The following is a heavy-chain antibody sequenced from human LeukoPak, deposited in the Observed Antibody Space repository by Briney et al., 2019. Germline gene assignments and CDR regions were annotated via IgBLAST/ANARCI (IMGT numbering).Heavy chain of an antibody. Sequence: GASVRVSCKASGYTFTTYGITWVRQAPGQGLEWMGWISAYNGNTNYAQKLQGRVTITTDTSTSTAYMELRSLRSDDTAVYYCARGLVDGYKELGYWGQGTLVTVSS. D-gene: IGHD5-24*01. J-gene: IGHJ4*02. CDR3: ARGLVDGYKELGY. CDR2: ISAYNGNT. V-gene: IGHV1-18*01. CDR1: GYTFTTYG.